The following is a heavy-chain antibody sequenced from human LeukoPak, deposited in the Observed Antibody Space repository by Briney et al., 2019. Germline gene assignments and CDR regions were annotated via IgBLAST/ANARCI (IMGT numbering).Heavy chain of an antibody. CDR1: GYTFTGYY. Sequence: LRASVKVSCKASGYTFTGYYIHWVRQAPGQGLEWLGWINPNSGGTNYAQKFQGRVTMTRDTSINTVYMELSRLRSDDTAVYYCAGGEQLVFYNYYYTDVWGKGTTVTVSS. J-gene: IGHJ6*03. V-gene: IGHV1-2*02. CDR3: AGGEQLVFYNYYYTDV. D-gene: IGHD6-6*01. CDR2: INPNSGGT.